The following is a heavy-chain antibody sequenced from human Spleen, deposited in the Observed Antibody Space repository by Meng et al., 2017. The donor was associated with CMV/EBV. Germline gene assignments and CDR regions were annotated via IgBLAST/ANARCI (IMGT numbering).Heavy chain of an antibody. D-gene: IGHD2/OR15-2a*01. V-gene: IGHV3-20*04. CDR2: INWDSGST. CDR3: ARVIGGLLNTKLDY. J-gene: IGHJ4*02. CDR1: VFTLGDFG. Sequence: GGSLRLSCSASVFTLGDFGMSGVRQVPGKGLEWVFGINWDSGSTGYADSVKGRFTISRDNTKNSLFLQMNTVRPEDTAVYYCARVIGGLLNTKLDYWGQGNLVTVSS.